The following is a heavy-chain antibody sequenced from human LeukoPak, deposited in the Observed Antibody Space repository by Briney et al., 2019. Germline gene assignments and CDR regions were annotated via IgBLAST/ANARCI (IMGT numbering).Heavy chain of an antibody. V-gene: IGHV4-61*02. CDR3: ARGPKAARLDY. CDR1: GGSISSGSYY. J-gene: IGHJ4*02. D-gene: IGHD6-6*01. Sequence: SQTLSLTCTVSGGSISSGSYYWSWIRQPAGKGLEWIGRIYTSGSTNYNPSLKSRVTISVDTSKNQFSLKLSSVTAADTAVYYCARGPKAARLDYWGQGTLVTVSS. CDR2: IYTSGST.